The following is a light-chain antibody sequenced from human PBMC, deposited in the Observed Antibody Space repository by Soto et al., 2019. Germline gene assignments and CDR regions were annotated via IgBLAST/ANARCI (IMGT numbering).Light chain of an antibody. CDR3: QQYNNWPWT. Sequence: DIQLTQSPSSLSASVGDRVTITCRASQSISTYLNWYQQRPGEAPKLLIYKASSLESGVPSRFSGSGSGTEFTLTISSLQSEDFAVYYCQQYNNWPWTFGQGTKVDIK. CDR1: QSISTY. V-gene: IGKV1-5*03. CDR2: KAS. J-gene: IGKJ1*01.